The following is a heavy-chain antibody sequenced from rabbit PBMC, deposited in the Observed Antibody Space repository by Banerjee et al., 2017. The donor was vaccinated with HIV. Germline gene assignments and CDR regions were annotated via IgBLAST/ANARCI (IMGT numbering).Heavy chain of an antibody. CDR1: GFSLSSHA. CDR2: IYVGSGGT. CDR3: VRYISGWDYFDL. J-gene: IGHJ4*01. D-gene: IGHD4-1*01. Sequence: HLKETGGGLVQPGGSLTLSCKAAGFSLSSHAMNWVRQAPGKGLEWIGIIYVGSGGTDYAIWVNGRFTISSDNAQNTVDLQVNGLTAADTATYFCVRYISGWDYFDLWGPGTLVTVS. V-gene: IGHV1S7*01.